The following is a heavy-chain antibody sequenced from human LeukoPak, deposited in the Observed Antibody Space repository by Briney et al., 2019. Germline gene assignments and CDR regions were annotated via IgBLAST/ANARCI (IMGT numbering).Heavy chain of an antibody. Sequence: SETLSLTCTVSGGSISSYYWSWIRQPPGKGLEWIGYIYYSGSTNYNPSLKSRVTMSVDTSKNQFSLKLSSVTAADTAVYYCARAPGDSSGYYSGWDYWGQGTLVTVSS. CDR1: GGSISSYY. CDR3: ARAPGDSSGYYSGWDY. D-gene: IGHD3-22*01. V-gene: IGHV4-59*12. CDR2: IYYSGST. J-gene: IGHJ4*02.